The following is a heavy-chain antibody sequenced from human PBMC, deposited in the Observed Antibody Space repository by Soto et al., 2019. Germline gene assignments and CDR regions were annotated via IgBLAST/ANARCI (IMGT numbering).Heavy chain of an antibody. D-gene: IGHD3-10*01. CDR1: GRSISSSNW. J-gene: IGHJ4*02. Sequence: QVQLQESGPGLVKPSGTLSLTCAVSGRSISSSNWWNWVRQPPGKGLEWIGEIYHSGSTNYNPSLKSRVTISVDKSKNQFSLKLSSVTAADTAVYYCARDKARYYYGSGSSTLFHYWGQGTLVTVSS. CDR3: ARDKARYYYGSGSSTLFHY. CDR2: IYHSGST. V-gene: IGHV4-4*02.